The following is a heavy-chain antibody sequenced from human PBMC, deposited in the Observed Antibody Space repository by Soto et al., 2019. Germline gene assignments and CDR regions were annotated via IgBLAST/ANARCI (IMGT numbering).Heavy chain of an antibody. D-gene: IGHD6-19*01. J-gene: IGHJ6*02. CDR1: GGSSISYY. CDR2: IYYSGST. Sequence: ETLSLTCTVSGGSSISYYWSWIRQPPGKGLEWIGYIYYSGSTNYNPSLKSRVTISVDTSKNQFSLKLSSVTAADTAVYYCARDSSSGWSYYYYYYGMDVWGQGTTVTVSS. V-gene: IGHV4-59*01. CDR3: ARDSSSGWSYYYYYYGMDV.